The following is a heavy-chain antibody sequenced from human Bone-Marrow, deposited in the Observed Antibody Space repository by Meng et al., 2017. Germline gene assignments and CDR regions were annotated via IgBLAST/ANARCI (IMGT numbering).Heavy chain of an antibody. CDR2: IYTSGST. D-gene: IGHD3-10*01. V-gene: IGHV4-4*08. CDR1: GGSISSYY. J-gene: IGHJ5*02. Sequence: GSLRLSCTVSGGSISSYYWSWIRQPPGKGLEWIGYIYTSGSTNYNPSLKSRVTMSVDTSKNQFSLKLSSVTAADTAVYYCARDLHYYGSGRFDPWGQGTLVTVSS. CDR3: ARDLHYYGSGRFDP.